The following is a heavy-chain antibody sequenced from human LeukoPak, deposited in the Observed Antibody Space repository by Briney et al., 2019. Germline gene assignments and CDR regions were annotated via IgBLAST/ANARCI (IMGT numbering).Heavy chain of an antibody. V-gene: IGHV4-34*01. J-gene: IGHJ4*02. Sequence: SETLSLTCAVSGVPFSNYYWSWVRQSPTKGLERIGEINHSGYTNYNPSLKSRVTISIDTSKNQFSLMLTSVTAADTAVYYCTRAVAGHPDWGQGTLVTVSS. CDR3: TRAVAGHPD. CDR1: GVPFSNYY. CDR2: INHSGYT. D-gene: IGHD6-19*01.